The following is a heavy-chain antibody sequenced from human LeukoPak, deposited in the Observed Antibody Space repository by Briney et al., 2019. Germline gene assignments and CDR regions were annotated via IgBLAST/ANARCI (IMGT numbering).Heavy chain of an antibody. Sequence: SETLSLACTVSGGSITSGGYYWSWIRQHPGKGLEWIGYIYYSGNTYYNPSLKSRVTISVDTSKNHFSLKLSSVTAADTAVYYCARIRYSSITDYWGQGTLVTVSS. CDR3: ARIRYSSITDY. CDR1: GGSITSGGYY. J-gene: IGHJ4*02. V-gene: IGHV4-31*03. D-gene: IGHD6-13*01. CDR2: IYYSGNT.